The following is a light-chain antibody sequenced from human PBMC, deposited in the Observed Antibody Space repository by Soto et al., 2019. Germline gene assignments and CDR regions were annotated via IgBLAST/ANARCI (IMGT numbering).Light chain of an antibody. V-gene: IGLV2-14*03. Sequence: QSALTQPASVSGSPGQSITISCTGTNSDVGGYNYVSWYQQHPGKAPKLMIYDVSNRTSGVSNRFSTSKSGNTASLTISGLQAEDEADYYCSSYTSTNTLVFGGGTKVTVL. J-gene: IGLJ2*01. CDR2: DVS. CDR1: NSDVGGYNY. CDR3: SSYTSTNTLV.